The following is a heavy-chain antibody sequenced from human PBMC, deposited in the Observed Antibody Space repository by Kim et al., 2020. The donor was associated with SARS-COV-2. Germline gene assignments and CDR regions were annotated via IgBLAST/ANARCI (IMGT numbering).Heavy chain of an antibody. Sequence: GGSLRLSCTSSGFMFGDHAMSWVRQAPGKGLEWVGFIRSKTYGGTTEYAASVKGRFTISRDDLKSIAYLQMSSLKTEDTAVYYCTREREYKWSVFDYWGQGTLVTVSS. CDR2: IRSKTYGGTT. CDR3: TREREYKWSVFDY. CDR1: GFMFGDHA. J-gene: IGHJ4*02. V-gene: IGHV3-49*04. D-gene: IGHD1-20*01.